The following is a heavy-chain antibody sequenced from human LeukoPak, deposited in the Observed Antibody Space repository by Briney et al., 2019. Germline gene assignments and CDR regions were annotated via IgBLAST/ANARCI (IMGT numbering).Heavy chain of an antibody. CDR3: ARVYYDSSGYYSLDY. D-gene: IGHD3-22*01. CDR2: ISSSGSTI. CDR1: GFTFSIYE. Sequence: PGGSLRLSCAAPGFTFSIYEMNWVRQAPGKGLEWVSYISSSGSTIYYADSVKGRFTISRDNAKNSLYLQMNSLRAEDTAVYYCARVYYDSSGYYSLDYWGQGTLVTVSS. J-gene: IGHJ4*02. V-gene: IGHV3-48*03.